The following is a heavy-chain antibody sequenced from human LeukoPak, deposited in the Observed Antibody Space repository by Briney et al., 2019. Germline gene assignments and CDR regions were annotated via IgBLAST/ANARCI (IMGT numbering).Heavy chain of an antibody. D-gene: IGHD3-10*01. CDR3: ARDRYDGSGFDY. Sequence: GGSLRLSCAASGFAFSSYSMYWVRQAPGKGLEWVSSISSSSSYIYYADSVKGRFTISRDNAKNSLYLQMNSLRAEDTAVYYCARDRYDGSGFDYSGQGTLVTVSS. J-gene: IGHJ4*02. CDR1: GFAFSSYS. CDR2: ISSSSSYI. V-gene: IGHV3-21*01.